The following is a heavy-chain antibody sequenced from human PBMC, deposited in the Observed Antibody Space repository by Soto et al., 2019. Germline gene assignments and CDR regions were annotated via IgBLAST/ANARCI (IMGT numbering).Heavy chain of an antibody. J-gene: IGHJ4*02. CDR2: IYYSGST. CDR3: GRHVRGGHPDWSGGSCYPTDY. CDR1: GDSISNSGYY. D-gene: IGHD2-15*01. Sequence: QLQLQESGPGLVKPSETLSLTCTVSGDSISNSGYYWGWIRQPPGKGLAWIGTIYYSGSTYYNPSLKSRGTVSVDTSKNPFSLKLSSVTAADTAVYYCGRHVRGGHPDWSGGSCYPTDYWGQGTLVTVSS. V-gene: IGHV4-39*01.